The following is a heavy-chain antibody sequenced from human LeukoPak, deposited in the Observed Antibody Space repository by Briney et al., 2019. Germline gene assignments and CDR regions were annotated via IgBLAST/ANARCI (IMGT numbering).Heavy chain of an antibody. Sequence: GTSVTVSFTASGFTFTSSTMQWVRQARGQRLEWIGWIVVGSGNTHYAQKFQERVTVTRDMSTSTTYMELSSLRSEDTAVYYCAAVRSSYYYYGMDVWGQGTTVTVSS. CDR2: IVVGSGNT. CDR3: AAVRSSYYYYGMDV. V-gene: IGHV1-58*02. D-gene: IGHD6-6*01. J-gene: IGHJ6*02. CDR1: GFTFTSST.